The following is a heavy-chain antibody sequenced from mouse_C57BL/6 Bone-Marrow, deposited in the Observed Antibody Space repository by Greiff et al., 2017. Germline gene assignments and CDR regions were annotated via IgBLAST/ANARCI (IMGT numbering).Heavy chain of an antibody. CDR2: INPSSGYT. J-gene: IGHJ4*01. CDR1: GYTFTSYW. V-gene: IGHV1-7*01. D-gene: IGHD1-1*01. Sequence: QVQLQQSGAELAKPGASVKLSCKASGYTFTSYWMHWVKQRPGQGLAWIGYINPSSGYTKYNQKFKDKFTLTADKSSSTAYMQLSSLTYEYSAVYYCARSEITTVVATNAMDYWGKGTAVTVSS. CDR3: ARSEITTVVATNAMDY.